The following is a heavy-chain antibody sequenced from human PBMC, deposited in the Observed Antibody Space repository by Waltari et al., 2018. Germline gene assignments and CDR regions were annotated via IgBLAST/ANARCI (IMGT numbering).Heavy chain of an antibody. Sequence: VQLQESGPGLVKPSQTLSLTCTVSGGSISSGRYYWSWIRQPAGKGLEWIGRIYTSGSTNYNPSLKSRVTISVDTSKNQFSLKLSSVTAADTAVYYCARENGYNYIDAFDIWGQGTMVTVSS. CDR1: GGSISSGRYY. CDR3: ARENGYNYIDAFDI. CDR2: IYTSGST. J-gene: IGHJ3*02. V-gene: IGHV4-61*02. D-gene: IGHD5-12*01.